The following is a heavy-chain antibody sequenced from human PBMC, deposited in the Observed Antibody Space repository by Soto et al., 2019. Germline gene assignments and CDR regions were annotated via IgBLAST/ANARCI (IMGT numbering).Heavy chain of an antibody. CDR3: ARDRATMVRGVIPRWFDP. J-gene: IGHJ5*02. Sequence: QVQLQQWGAGLLKPSETLSLTCAVYGGSFSGYYWSWIRQPPGKGLEWIGEINHSGSTNYNPSLMSRVTRAVAPAKNKFSLKLSSVTAADTAVYYCARDRATMVRGVIPRWFDPWGQGTLVTVSS. V-gene: IGHV4-34*01. CDR1: GGSFSGYY. D-gene: IGHD3-10*01. CDR2: INHSGST.